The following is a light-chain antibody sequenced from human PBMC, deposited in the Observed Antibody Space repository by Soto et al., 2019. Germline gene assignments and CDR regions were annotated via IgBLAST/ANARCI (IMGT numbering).Light chain of an antibody. CDR2: DAS. V-gene: IGKV3-11*01. Sequence: IVLTQSPATLSLSPGERATLSCRASQSVSSFIAWYQQKPGQAPRLLIYDASNRATGIPTRFSGTGSGTDFTLIISSLEPEDFAVYYCHQRSSWPPITFGQGTRLEIK. J-gene: IGKJ5*01. CDR3: HQRSSWPPIT. CDR1: QSVSSF.